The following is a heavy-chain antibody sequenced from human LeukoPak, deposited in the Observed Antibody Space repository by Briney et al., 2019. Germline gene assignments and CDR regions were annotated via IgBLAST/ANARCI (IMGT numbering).Heavy chain of an antibody. CDR1: GGSISSYY. CDR3: ARDVGAGRDGYNDAFDI. D-gene: IGHD5-24*01. Sequence: SETLSLTCTVSGGSISSYYWGWIRQPAGKGLEWIGRIYTSGSTNYNPSLKSRVTMSVDTSKNQFSLKLSSVTAADTAVYYCARDVGAGRDGYNDAFDIWGQGTMVTVSS. V-gene: IGHV4-4*07. CDR2: IYTSGST. J-gene: IGHJ3*02.